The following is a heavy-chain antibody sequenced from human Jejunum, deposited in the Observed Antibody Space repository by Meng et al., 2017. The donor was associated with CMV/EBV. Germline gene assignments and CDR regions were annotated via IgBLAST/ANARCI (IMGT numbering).Heavy chain of an antibody. CDR2: ISVYSGQV. Sequence: TFNKYNMNGGRQAPGKGLEWVSTISVYSGQVHYADSVKGRFTISRDNAKHSLYLQMDSLRAEDTAVYFCASGFCGSAGCFREFDHWGQGAGVTVSS. J-gene: IGHJ4*02. CDR3: ASGFCGSAGCFREFDH. V-gene: IGHV3-21*01. D-gene: IGHD2-2*03. CDR1: TFNKYN.